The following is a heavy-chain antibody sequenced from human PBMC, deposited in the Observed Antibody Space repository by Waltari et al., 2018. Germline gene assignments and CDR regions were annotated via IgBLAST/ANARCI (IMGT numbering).Heavy chain of an antibody. V-gene: IGHV1-8*01. CDR2: MNPNSGNT. Sequence: QVQLVQSGAEVKKPGASVKVSCKASGYTFTSYDINWVRQATGQGLEWMGWMNPNSGNTGYAQKFQGRVTISRDNAKNSLYLQMNSLRAEDTAVYYCASLRAARPYYGMDVWGQGP. D-gene: IGHD6-6*01. CDR1: GYTFTSYD. CDR3: ASLRAARPYYGMDV. J-gene: IGHJ6*02.